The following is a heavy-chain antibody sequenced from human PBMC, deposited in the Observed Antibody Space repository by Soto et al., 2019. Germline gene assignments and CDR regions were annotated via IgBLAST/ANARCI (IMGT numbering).Heavy chain of an antibody. D-gene: IGHD4-17*01. CDR1: GFTFDDYS. Sequence: EVQLVESGGVVVQPGGSLRLSCAASGFTFDDYSMHWVRQAPGKGLEWVSLISWDGRSTYYADSVEGRFTISRDNSKNSLFLQMKSLTTEDTAFYYCGKDGAVSDYTYLDYWGQGALVTVSS. V-gene: IGHV3-43*01. CDR2: ISWDGRST. J-gene: IGHJ4*02. CDR3: GKDGAVSDYTYLDY.